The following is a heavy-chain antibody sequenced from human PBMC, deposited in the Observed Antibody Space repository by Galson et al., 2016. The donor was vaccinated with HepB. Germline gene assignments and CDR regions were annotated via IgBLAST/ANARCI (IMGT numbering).Heavy chain of an antibody. CDR3: ARQAADIVLVPGAMCRPTSFDS. CDR2: IYGGGNT. Sequence: SETLSLTCSVSGGSITGYRWSWIRQPPGKGLEWIGYIYGGGNTNYNPSLKSRVTLSLDTSKNQFSLKLSSVTAADTAVYYCARQAADIVLVPGAMCRPTSFDSWGQGTLVTVSS. V-gene: IGHV4-59*08. J-gene: IGHJ4*02. D-gene: IGHD2-2*01. CDR1: GGSITGYR.